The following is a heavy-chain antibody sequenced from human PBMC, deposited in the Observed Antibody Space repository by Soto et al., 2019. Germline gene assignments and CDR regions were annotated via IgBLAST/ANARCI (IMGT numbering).Heavy chain of an antibody. CDR3: ARDMVGYYYGSGRHDTSDF. CDR1: GFTFSDYS. D-gene: IGHD3-10*01. J-gene: IGHJ4*02. Sequence: EVQLVESGGGLVKSGGSLRLSCAGSGFTFSDYSMNWVRQAPGQGLEWVSAINSAGTYTFYADSVKGRFTISRDNTRNSLYLQIDSLRAEDTGVYYCARDMVGYYYGSGRHDTSDFWGQGTLVTVSS. CDR2: INSAGTYT. V-gene: IGHV3-21*02.